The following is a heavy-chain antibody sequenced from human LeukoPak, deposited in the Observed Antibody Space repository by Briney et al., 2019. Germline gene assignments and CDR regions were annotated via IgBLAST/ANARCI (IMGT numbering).Heavy chain of an antibody. Sequence: ASVKVSCKASGYTFTGYYMHWVRQAPGQGLEWMGWINTNSGGTNYAQKFQGRVTMTRDTSISTAYMELSRLRSDDTAVYYCARSIAVAVASPDYWGQGTLVTVSS. J-gene: IGHJ4*02. CDR1: GYTFTGYY. CDR2: INTNSGGT. V-gene: IGHV1-2*02. D-gene: IGHD6-19*01. CDR3: ARSIAVAVASPDY.